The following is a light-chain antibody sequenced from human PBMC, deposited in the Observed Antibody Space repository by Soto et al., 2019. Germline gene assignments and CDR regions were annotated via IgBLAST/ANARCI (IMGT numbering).Light chain of an antibody. CDR2: DNN. J-gene: IGLJ2*01. Sequence: QSVLTQPPSVSAAPGQKVTISCSGSSSNIEIHYVSWYQQLPGAAPTLLIYDNNERPSGIPDRFSASKYGTSAPLGITGLQTGDEADDYCASWDSSLRGVLFGGGTKVTVL. V-gene: IGLV1-51*01. CDR3: ASWDSSLRGVL. CDR1: SSNIEIHY.